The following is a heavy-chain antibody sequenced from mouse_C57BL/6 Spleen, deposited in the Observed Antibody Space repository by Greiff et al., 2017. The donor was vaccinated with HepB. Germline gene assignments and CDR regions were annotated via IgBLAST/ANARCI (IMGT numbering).Heavy chain of an antibody. CDR1: GFNIKNTY. D-gene: IGHD2-5*01. CDR3: ASEEDSNYSEFAY. J-gene: IGHJ3*01. V-gene: IGHV14-3*01. CDR2: IDPANGNT. Sequence: VQLQHSVAELVRPGASVKLSCTASGFNIKNTYMHWVKQRPEQGLEWIGRIDPANGNTKYAPKFQGKATITADTSSNTAYLQLSSLTSEDTAIYYCASEEDSNYSEFAYWGQGTLVTVSA.